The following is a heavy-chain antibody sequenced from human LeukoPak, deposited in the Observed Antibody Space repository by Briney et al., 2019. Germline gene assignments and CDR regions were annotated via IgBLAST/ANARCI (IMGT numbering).Heavy chain of an antibody. V-gene: IGHV3-74*01. J-gene: IGHJ4*02. CDR2: INTDGSST. D-gene: IGHD2-15*01. CDR1: QFTFSSYW. Sequence: GGSLRLSCATSQFTFSSYWMHWVRQAPGKGLVWVSRINTDGSSTSYADSVKGRFTISRDNAKNTLYLQMNSLRAEDTAVYYCARGGYCSGGSCLSDYFDYWGQGTLVTVSS. CDR3: ARGGYCSGGSCLSDYFDY.